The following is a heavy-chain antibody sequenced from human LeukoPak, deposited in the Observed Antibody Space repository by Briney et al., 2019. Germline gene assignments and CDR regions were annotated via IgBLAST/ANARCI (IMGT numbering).Heavy chain of an antibody. V-gene: IGHV4-4*07. D-gene: IGHD6-19*01. Sequence: SETLSLTCTVSGGSISSYYWSWIRQPAGKGLEWIGRIYTSGSTNYNPSLKSRVTMSVDTSKNQFSLKLSSMTAADTAVYYCARGSLAVAQPFAFDIWGQGTMVTVSS. J-gene: IGHJ3*02. CDR3: ARGSLAVAQPFAFDI. CDR1: GGSISSYY. CDR2: IYTSGST.